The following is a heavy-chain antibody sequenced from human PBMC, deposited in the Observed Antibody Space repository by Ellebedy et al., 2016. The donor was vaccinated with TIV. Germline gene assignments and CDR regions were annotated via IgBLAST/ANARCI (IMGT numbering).Heavy chain of an antibody. CDR1: GGTFSTYS. J-gene: IGHJ6*04. CDR3: ATSVPANGHFYMDF. D-gene: IGHD2-2*01. CDR2: IIPIIDTT. Sequence: SVKVSXXASGGTFSTYSIAWVRQAPGQGLEWMGGIIPIIDTTDYAQKFQDRVTITADESTTTAYMELSSLRSEDTAVYYCATSVPANGHFYMDFWGTGTSLTVSS. V-gene: IGHV1-69*13.